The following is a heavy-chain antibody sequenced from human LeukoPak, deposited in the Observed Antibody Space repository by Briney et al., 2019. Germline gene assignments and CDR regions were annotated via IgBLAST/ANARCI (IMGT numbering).Heavy chain of an antibody. CDR3: ALIAVAGTSY. CDR2: IYYSGST. Sequence: SETLSLTCTVSGGSISSSSYYWGWIRQPPGKGLEWIGSIYYSGSTYYNPSLKGRVTISVDTSKNQFSLKLSSVTAADTAVYYCALIAVAGTSYWGQGTLVTVSS. V-gene: IGHV4-39*01. D-gene: IGHD6-19*01. J-gene: IGHJ4*02. CDR1: GGSISSSSYY.